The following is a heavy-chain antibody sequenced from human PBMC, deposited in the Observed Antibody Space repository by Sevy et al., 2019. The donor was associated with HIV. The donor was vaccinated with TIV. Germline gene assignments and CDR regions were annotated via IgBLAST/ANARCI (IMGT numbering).Heavy chain of an antibody. D-gene: IGHD6-19*01. CDR3: AKDGGYSSGWYAFFDY. Sequence: GSLRLSCAASGFTFSSYAMSWVRQAPGKGLEWVAAISGSGGSTYYADSVKGRFTISRDNSKNTLYLRMNSLRAEDTAVYYGAKDGGYSSGWYAFFDYWGQGTLVTVSS. CDR1: GFTFSSYA. CDR2: ISGSGGST. V-gene: IGHV3-23*01. J-gene: IGHJ4*02.